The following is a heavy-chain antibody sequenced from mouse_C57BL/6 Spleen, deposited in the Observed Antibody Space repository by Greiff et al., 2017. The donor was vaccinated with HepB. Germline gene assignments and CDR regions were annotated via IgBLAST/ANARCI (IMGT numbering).Heavy chain of an antibody. CDR3: ARGGVDY. CDR2: ISSGSSTI. Sequence: EVMLVESGGGLVKPGGSLKLSCAASGFTFSDYGMHWVRQAPEKGLEWVAYISSGSSTIYYADTVKGRFTISRDNAKNTPFLQLTSLRSGDTAMYLRARGGVDYWGQGTTLTVSP. J-gene: IGHJ2*01. V-gene: IGHV5-17*01. CDR1: GFTFSDYG.